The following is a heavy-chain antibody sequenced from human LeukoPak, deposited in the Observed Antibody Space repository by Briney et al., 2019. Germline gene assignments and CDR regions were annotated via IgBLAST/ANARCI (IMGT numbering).Heavy chain of an antibody. CDR1: GGSISSYY. Sequence: SETLSLTCTVSGGSISSYYWTWIRQPAGKGLEWVGRIYTTGSTNYNPSLNSRVTMSVDTSKNQFSLKLSSVTAADTAVYYCARQIAVPGKAGSDYWGQGTLVTVSS. CDR2: IYTTGST. D-gene: IGHD6-19*01. J-gene: IGHJ4*01. V-gene: IGHV4-4*07. CDR3: ARQIAVPGKAGSDY.